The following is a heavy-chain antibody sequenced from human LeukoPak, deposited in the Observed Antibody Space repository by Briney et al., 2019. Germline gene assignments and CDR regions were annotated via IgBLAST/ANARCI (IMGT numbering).Heavy chain of an antibody. J-gene: IGHJ4*02. V-gene: IGHV3-66*01. CDR1: GFTVSSNY. D-gene: IGHD1-26*01. CDR2: IYSGGST. CDR3: ARVTGRYWTKRSYYFDY. Sequence: GGSLRLSCAASGFTVSSNYMSWVRQAPGKGLEWVSVIYSGGSTYYADSVKGRFTISRDNSKNTLYPQMNSLRAEDTAVYYCARVTGRYWTKRSYYFDYWGQGTLVTVSS.